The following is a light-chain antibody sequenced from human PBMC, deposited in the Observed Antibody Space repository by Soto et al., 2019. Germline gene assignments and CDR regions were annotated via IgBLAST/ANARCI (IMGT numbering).Light chain of an antibody. J-gene: IGLJ1*01. CDR3: SSYTSSYTYV. CDR2: DVS. V-gene: IGLV2-14*01. Sequence: QSVLTQPASVSGSPGQSITISCTGTSSDVGGYNYVSWYQQHPGKAPKLMIYDVSNRPSGVSNRFSGSKSGNTASLTISGLQAEDEADCYCSSYTSSYTYVFGTGTKVTVL. CDR1: SSDVGGYNY.